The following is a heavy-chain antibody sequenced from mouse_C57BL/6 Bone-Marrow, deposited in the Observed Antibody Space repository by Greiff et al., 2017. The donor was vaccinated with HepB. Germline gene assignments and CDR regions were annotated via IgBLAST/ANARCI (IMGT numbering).Heavy chain of an antibody. CDR1: GYTFTSYW. V-gene: IGHV1-55*01. CDR2: IYPGSGST. Sequence: QVQLQQPGAEPVKPGASVKMSCKASGYTFTSYWITWVKQRPGQGLEWIGDIYPGSGSTHYNEKFKSKATLTVDTSSSTAYMQLSSLTSEDSAVYYCARWLLHSDYWGQGTTLTVSS. CDR3: ARWLLHSDY. D-gene: IGHD2-3*01. J-gene: IGHJ2*01.